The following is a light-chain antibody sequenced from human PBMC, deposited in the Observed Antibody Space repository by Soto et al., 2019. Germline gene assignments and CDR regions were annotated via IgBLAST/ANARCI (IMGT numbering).Light chain of an antibody. V-gene: IGKV3-20*01. CDR1: QSVSSK. J-gene: IGKJ5*01. CDR3: QQYCSSPLT. CDR2: GAS. Sequence: IGFSHSVCTVSLTPGERATLSCRASQSVSSKLAWYQQKPGQAPRLLIYGASSRATGIPDRFSGSGSGTDFTLTISRLEPEDFAMYYCQQYCSSPLTFGQGTRLEIK.